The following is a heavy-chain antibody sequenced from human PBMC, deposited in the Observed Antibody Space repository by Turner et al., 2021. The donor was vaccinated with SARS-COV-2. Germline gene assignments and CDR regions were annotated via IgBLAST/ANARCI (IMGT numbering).Heavy chain of an antibody. CDR3: ARLMDTAMDYYGTDV. CDR2: IYYSGRA. Sequence: QLQLQESGPGLVKPSETLSLTCTVSGGSISSSSYYWGWIRQPPGKGLEWIGNIYYSGRAYYNPSLKGRVTISVDPSKNQFSLKLTSVTAAATAVYYCARLMDTAMDYYGTDVWGQGTTVTVSS. D-gene: IGHD5-18*01. V-gene: IGHV4-39*01. J-gene: IGHJ6*02. CDR1: GGSISSSSYY.